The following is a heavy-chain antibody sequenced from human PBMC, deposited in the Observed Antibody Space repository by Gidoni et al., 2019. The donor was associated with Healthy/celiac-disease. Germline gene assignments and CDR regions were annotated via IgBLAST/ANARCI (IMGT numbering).Heavy chain of an antibody. CDR1: GFTFSSYG. D-gene: IGHD2-15*01. V-gene: IGHV3-33*01. CDR2: IWYDGSNK. CDR3: AREREGYCSGGSCYSAYYYYGMDV. J-gene: IGHJ6*02. Sequence: QVQLVESGGGVVQPGRSLRLSCAASGFTFSSYGMPWVRQAPGKGLGWVAVIWYDGSNKYYADSVKGRFTISRDNSKNTLYLQMNSLRAEDTAVYYCAREREGYCSGGSCYSAYYYYGMDVWGQGTTVTVSS.